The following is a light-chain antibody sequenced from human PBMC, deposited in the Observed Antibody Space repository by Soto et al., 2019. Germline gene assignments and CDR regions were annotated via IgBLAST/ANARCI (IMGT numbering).Light chain of an antibody. CDR1: SSDVGGYNY. J-gene: IGLJ2*01. Sequence: QSVLTQPASVSGSPGQSITISCTGTSSDVGGYNYVSWYQQHPGKAPKLMIYDVSNRPSGVSNRFSGSKSGNTASLTISRLQAEDEADYYCSSYTSRSTLVFGGGTKVTVL. CDR3: SSYTSRSTLV. CDR2: DVS. V-gene: IGLV2-14*01.